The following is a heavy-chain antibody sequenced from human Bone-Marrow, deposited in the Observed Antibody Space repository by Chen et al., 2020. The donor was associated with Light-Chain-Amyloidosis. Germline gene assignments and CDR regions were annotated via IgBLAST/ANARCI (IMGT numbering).Heavy chain of an antibody. D-gene: IGHD2-2*01. CDR2: IWYDGSAQ. CDR3: ARDPLYHSTFGVY. Sequence: QVQLMESGGDVVQPGRSLRLSCEVSGFTFRHYGMHWVRQAPGKGLEWVAVIWYDGSAQFYADSVKGRFIISRDDSKNTVYLQMNSLRVDDTAVYFSARDPLYHSTFGVYWGLGTQVIVSS. J-gene: IGHJ4*02. CDR1: GFTFRHYG. V-gene: IGHV3-33*01.